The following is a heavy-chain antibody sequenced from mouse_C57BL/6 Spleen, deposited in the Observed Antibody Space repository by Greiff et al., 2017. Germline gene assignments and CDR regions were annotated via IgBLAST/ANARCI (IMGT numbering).Heavy chain of an antibody. V-gene: IGHV1-82*01. Sequence: QVQLQQSGPELVKPGASVKISCKASGYAFSSSWMNWVKQRPGKGLEWIGRIYPGDGDTNYNGKFKGKATLTADKSSSTAYMQLSSLTSEDSAVYFCASRGGYDWYLDVWGTGTTVTVSS. CDR1: GYAFSSSW. CDR2: IYPGDGDT. J-gene: IGHJ1*03. D-gene: IGHD2-2*01. CDR3: ASRGGYDWYLDV.